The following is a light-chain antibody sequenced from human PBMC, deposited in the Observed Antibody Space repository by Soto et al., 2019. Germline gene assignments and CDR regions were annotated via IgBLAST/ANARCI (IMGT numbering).Light chain of an antibody. J-gene: IGKJ1*01. Sequence: EIVMTHSPATLSLSPGERATLSCRASQSVSSNLAWYQQRPGQAPRLLIYDASNRATGIPDRFSGSGSGTDFTLTISRLEPEDFAVYYCQQYGNSPQTFGQGTKVDI. CDR3: QQYGNSPQT. CDR2: DAS. CDR1: QSVSSN. V-gene: IGKV3-20*01.